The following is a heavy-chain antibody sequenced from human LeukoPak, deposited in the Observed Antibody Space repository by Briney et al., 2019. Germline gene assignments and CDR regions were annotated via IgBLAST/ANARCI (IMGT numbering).Heavy chain of an antibody. CDR3: AKDRGNYEGLYDY. V-gene: IGHV3-23*01. Sequence: GGSLRLSCAASGFTFSSYAMSWVRQAPGKGLEWVSSISGNGASTYYADSVKGRFTISRDNSKNTLYLHMNSLRAEDTAVYYCAKDRGNYEGLYDYWGRGTLVTVSS. CDR1: GFTFSSYA. J-gene: IGHJ4*02. CDR2: ISGNGAST. D-gene: IGHD1-7*01.